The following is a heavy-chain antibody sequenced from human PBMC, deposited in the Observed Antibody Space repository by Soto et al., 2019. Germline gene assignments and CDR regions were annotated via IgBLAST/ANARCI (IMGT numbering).Heavy chain of an antibody. V-gene: IGHV3-23*01. CDR3: TKLPLGQWLLGGAFDI. D-gene: IGHD6-19*01. J-gene: IGHJ3*02. Sequence: EVQLLESGGGLVQPGGSLRLSCAASGFTFSSYAMSWVRQAPGKGLEWVSAISGSGGSTYYADSVKGRFTISRDNSKNTLYLQMNSLRAEDTAVYYCTKLPLGQWLLGGAFDIWGQGTMVTVSS. CDR2: ISGSGGST. CDR1: GFTFSSYA.